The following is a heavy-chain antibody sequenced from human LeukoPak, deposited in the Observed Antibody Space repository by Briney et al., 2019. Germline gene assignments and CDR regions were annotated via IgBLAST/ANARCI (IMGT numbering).Heavy chain of an antibody. J-gene: IGHJ6*02. CDR1: RFTFSSYS. CDR2: ISSSSSYI. CDR3: AKTMWFGELWGLYYYYGMDV. V-gene: IGHV3-21*01. Sequence: GGSLRLSCAASRFTFSSYSINWVRQAPGRGVEWVSSISSSSSYIYYADSVKARSTISRDNAKNSLYLQMNSLRAEDTAVYYCAKTMWFGELWGLYYYYGMDVWGQGTTVTVSS. D-gene: IGHD3-10*01.